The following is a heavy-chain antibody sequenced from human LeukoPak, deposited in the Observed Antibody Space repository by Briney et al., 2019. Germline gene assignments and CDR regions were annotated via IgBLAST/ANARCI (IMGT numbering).Heavy chain of an antibody. J-gene: IGHJ2*01. Sequence: GGSLRLSCAASGLTFRNYAMSWVRQAPGKGLEWVSAISGSGDSTYYADSLRGRFTISRDNSKNTLYLQINTLRAEDTAVYYCAKDSSPYNWYFDLWGRGTLVTVSS. CDR1: GLTFRNYA. CDR3: AKDSSPYNWYFDL. V-gene: IGHV3-23*01. D-gene: IGHD4-11*01. CDR2: ISGSGDST.